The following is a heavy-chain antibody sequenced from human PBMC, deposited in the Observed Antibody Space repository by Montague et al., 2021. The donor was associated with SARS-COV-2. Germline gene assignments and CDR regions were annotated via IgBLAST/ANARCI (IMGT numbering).Heavy chain of an antibody. D-gene: IGHD1-1*01. CDR2: VHYTGYT. CDR1: GESISGYY. CDR3: ARAQNICFIANCVNYFDF. V-gene: IGHV4-59*01. J-gene: IGHJ4*02. Sequence: SETRSLTCGVSGESISGYYWSWIRQSPGKGLEWIGFVHYTGYTDYNPSLKNRVTISLDTPRNHFSLRLRSLTAADTAVYYCARAQNICFIANCVNYFDFWGRGTLVTVSS.